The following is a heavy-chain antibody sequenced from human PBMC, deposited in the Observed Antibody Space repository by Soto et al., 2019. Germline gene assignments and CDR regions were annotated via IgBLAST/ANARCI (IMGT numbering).Heavy chain of an antibody. D-gene: IGHD6-19*01. J-gene: IGHJ4*02. CDR3: ARAHRSGWYGDYFDY. CDR2: IYYSGST. Sequence: ASETLSLTCTVSGGSVSSGSYYWSWIRQPPGKGLEWIGYIYYSGSTYYNPSLKSRVTISVDTSKNQFSLKLSSVTAADTAVYYCARAHRSGWYGDYFDYWGQGTLVTVSS. CDR1: GGSVSSGSYY. V-gene: IGHV4-61*01.